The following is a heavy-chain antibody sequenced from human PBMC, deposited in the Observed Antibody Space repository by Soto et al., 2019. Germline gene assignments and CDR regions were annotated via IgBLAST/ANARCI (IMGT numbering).Heavy chain of an antibody. CDR3: AREGDDDRDRGYFDY. D-gene: IGHD3-22*01. V-gene: IGHV1-69*12. CDR1: GGTFSSYA. CDR2: IIPIFGTA. J-gene: IGHJ4*02. Sequence: QVQLVQSGAEVKKPGSSVKVSCKASGGTFSSYAISWVRQAPGQGLEWMGGIIPIFGTANYAQKFQGRVTIXXDXSXATAYMELSSLRSEDTAVYYCAREGDDDRDRGYFDYWGQGTLVTVSS.